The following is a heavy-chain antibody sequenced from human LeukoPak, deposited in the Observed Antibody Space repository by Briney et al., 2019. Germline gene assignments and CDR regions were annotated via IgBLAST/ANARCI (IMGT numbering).Heavy chain of an antibody. CDR3: AKGPRGVGATAGGGPSDY. CDR1: GFTFSSYA. D-gene: IGHD1-26*01. J-gene: IGHJ4*02. V-gene: IGHV3-23*01. Sequence: GGSLRLSCAASGFTFSSYAMSWVRQAPGKGLEWVSAISGSGGSTYYADSVKGRFTISRDNSKNTLYLQMNSLRAEDTAVYYCAKGPRGVGATAGGGPSDYWGQGTLVIVSS. CDR2: ISGSGGST.